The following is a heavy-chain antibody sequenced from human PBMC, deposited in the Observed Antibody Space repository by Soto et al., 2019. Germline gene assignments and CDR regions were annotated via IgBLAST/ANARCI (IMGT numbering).Heavy chain of an antibody. D-gene: IGHD3-3*01. CDR1: GYSFSTYG. CDR2: ISTSNGYT. Sequence: QVQLVQSAGEVKEPGASLKVACKASGYSFSTYGISWVRQAPGQGLEWMGGISTSNGYTNYAQKFQGRVSMTTDTSTNTAYIEVRSLRSDDTAFYFCARDRSFALLESSPSDSYGIDVWGQRTSVTVSS. CDR3: ARDRSFALLESSPSDSYGIDV. V-gene: IGHV1-18*01. J-gene: IGHJ6*02.